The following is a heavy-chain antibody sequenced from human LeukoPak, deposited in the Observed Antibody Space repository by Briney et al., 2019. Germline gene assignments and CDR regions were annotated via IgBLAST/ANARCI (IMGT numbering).Heavy chain of an antibody. D-gene: IGHD6-19*01. V-gene: IGHV1-2*02. Sequence: GASVKVSCKASGYTFTGYYMHWVRQAPGQGLEWMGWINPNSGGTNYAQKFQGRVTMTRDTSISTAYMELSRLRSDDTAVYYCARGGGSGGWYRSTRLDVWGKGTTVTISS. CDR3: ARGGGSGGWYRSTRLDV. CDR1: GYTFTGYY. J-gene: IGHJ6*04. CDR2: INPNSGGT.